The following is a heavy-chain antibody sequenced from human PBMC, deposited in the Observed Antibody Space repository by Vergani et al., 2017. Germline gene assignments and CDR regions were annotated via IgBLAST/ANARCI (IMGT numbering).Heavy chain of an antibody. CDR2: IKSQIDGGTT. J-gene: IGHJ3*02. V-gene: IGHV3-15*01. CDR3: ARPSAPGDYDALDI. CDR1: GFTFSSYS. Sequence: EVQLVESGGGLVKPGGSLRLSCAASGFTFSSYSMNWVRQGPGKGLEWVGRIKSQIDGGTTDYAAPVKGRFTISRDDSTNMLYLHMNSLKTEDTAVYHCARPSAPGDYDALDIWGQGTMVTVSS. D-gene: IGHD4-17*01.